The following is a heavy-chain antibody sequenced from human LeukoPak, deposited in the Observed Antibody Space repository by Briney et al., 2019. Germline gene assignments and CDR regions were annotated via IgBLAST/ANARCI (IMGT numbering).Heavy chain of an antibody. D-gene: IGHD4-17*01. CDR2: ISAYNGNT. V-gene: IGHV1-18*01. J-gene: IGHJ4*02. CDR1: GYTFTSYG. CDR3: ARVTAYLTTLRYHDY. Sequence: GASVKVSCKASGYTFTSYGISWVRQAPGQGLEWMGWISAYNGNTNYAQKLQGRVTMTTDTSTSTAYMELRSLRSDDTAVYYCARVTAYLTTLRYHDYWGQGTLVTVSS.